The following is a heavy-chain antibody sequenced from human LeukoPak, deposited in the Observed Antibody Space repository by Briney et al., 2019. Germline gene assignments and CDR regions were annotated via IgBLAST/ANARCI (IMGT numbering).Heavy chain of an antibody. D-gene: IGHD3-10*01. Sequence: GGSLRLSCEATGFIFDDYAIHWVRQPPGKGLEWVSGISWNSGSIGYADSVKGRFTISRDNAKNTLYLQMNSLRPEDTAVYYCASGVSIWLGNAFDFWGQGTMVTVSS. CDR1: GFIFDDYA. J-gene: IGHJ3*01. CDR2: ISWNSGSI. CDR3: ASGVSIWLGNAFDF. V-gene: IGHV3-9*01.